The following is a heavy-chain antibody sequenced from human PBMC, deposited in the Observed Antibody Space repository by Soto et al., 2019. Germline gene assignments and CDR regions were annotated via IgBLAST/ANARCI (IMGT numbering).Heavy chain of an antibody. CDR3: ARAYYYDSSGSLGY. CDR1: GGSFSGYY. V-gene: IGHV4-34*01. Sequence: SETLSLTCAVYGGSFSGYYCSWIRQPPGKGLEWIGEINHSGSTNYNPSLKSRVTISVDTSKNQFSLKLSSVTAADTAVYYCARAYYYDSSGSLGYWGQGTLVTVTP. D-gene: IGHD3-22*01. J-gene: IGHJ4*02. CDR2: INHSGST.